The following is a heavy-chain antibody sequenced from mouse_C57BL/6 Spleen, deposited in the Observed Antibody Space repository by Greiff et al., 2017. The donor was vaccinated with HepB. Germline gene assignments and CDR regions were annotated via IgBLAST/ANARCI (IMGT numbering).Heavy chain of an antibody. J-gene: IGHJ2*01. CDR1: GYSFTDYN. CDR3: ARSGNYGSSYYFDY. CDR2: INPNYGTN. V-gene: IGHV1-39*01. D-gene: IGHD1-1*01. Sequence: VQLKQSGPELVKPGASVKISCKASGYSFTDYNMNWVKQSNGKSLEWIGVINPNYGTNSYNQKFKGKATLTVDQSSSTAYMQLNSLTSEDSAVYYCARSGNYGSSYYFDYWGQGTTLTVSS.